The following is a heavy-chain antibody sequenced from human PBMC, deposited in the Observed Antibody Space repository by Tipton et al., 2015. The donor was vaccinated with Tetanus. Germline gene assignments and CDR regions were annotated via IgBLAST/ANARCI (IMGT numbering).Heavy chain of an antibody. Sequence: TLSLTCTVSGGSISSYYWSWIRQPPGKGLEWIGYIYYSGSTNYNPSLKSRVTISVDTSKNQFSLKLSSVTAADTAVYYCARSGQQLVRGYYYYYYMDVWGKGTTVTVSS. J-gene: IGHJ6*03. CDR3: ARSGQQLVRGYYYYYYMDV. CDR2: IYYSGST. D-gene: IGHD6-13*01. CDR1: GGSISSYY. V-gene: IGHV4-59*01.